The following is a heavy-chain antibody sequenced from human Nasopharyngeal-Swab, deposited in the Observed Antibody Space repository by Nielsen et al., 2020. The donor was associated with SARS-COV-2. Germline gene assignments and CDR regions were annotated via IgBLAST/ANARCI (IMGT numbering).Heavy chain of an antibody. J-gene: IGHJ4*02. CDR2: INPSSGGT. CDR1: GYTFTGYY. Sequence: ASVKVSCKASGYTFTGYYMHWVRQAPGQGLEWMGRINPSSGGTNYAQKFQGRVTMTRDTSITTAYMELSRLRSDDTAVYYCARNDEVVRFGVDYWGQGTLVTVSS. V-gene: IGHV1-2*06. D-gene: IGHD3-16*01. CDR3: ARNDEVVRFGVDY.